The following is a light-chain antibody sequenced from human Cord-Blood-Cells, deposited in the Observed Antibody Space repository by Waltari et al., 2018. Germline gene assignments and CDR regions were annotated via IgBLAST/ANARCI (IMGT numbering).Light chain of an antibody. J-gene: IGLJ2*01. CDR3: SSYTSSSTV. Sequence: QSALPQPASVSGSPGQSLTISSTGTSSDVAGSNSVSWYQQHPGKAPKLMIYDVSNRPSGVSNRFSGSKSGNTASLTISGLQAEDEADYYCSSYTSSSTVFGGGTKLTVL. CDR2: DVS. CDR1: SSDVAGSNS. V-gene: IGLV2-14*01.